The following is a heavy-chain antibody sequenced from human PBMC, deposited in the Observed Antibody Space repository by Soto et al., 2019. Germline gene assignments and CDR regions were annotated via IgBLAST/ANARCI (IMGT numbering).Heavy chain of an antibody. CDR3: ARVREPHDAFDI. CDR2: ISSSSSYI. Sequence: GGSLRLSCAASGFTFSSYSMNWVRQAPGKGLEWVSSISSSSSYIYYADSVKGRFTISRDNAKNSLYLQMNSLRAEDTAVYYCARVREPHDAFDIWGQGTMVTVSS. J-gene: IGHJ3*02. CDR1: GFTFSSYS. V-gene: IGHV3-21*01. D-gene: IGHD1-26*01.